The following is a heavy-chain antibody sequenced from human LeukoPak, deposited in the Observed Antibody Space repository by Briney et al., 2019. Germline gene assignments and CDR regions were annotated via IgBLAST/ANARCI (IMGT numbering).Heavy chain of an antibody. CDR2: ISSSSSYI. CDR3: ARFWVTSSYFDY. CDR1: GFTFSSHS. J-gene: IGHJ4*02. Sequence: GGSLRLSCAASGFTFSSHSMNWVRQAPGKGLEWVSSISSSSSYIYYADSVKGRFTISRDNAKNSLYLQMNSLRAEDTAVYYCARFWVTSSYFDYWGQGTLVTVSS. V-gene: IGHV3-21*01. D-gene: IGHD2-21*02.